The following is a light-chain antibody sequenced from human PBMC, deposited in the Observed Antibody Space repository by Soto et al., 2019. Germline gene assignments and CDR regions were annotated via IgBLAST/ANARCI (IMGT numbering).Light chain of an antibody. J-gene: IGKJ1*01. CDR1: PGISTS. Sequence: DIQLTQSPSFLSASVGDRVTITCRASPGISTSLTWYQQKPGKAPKLLIYSASTLQSGVPSRFSGSGSGTEFTLTISSLQPEDFATYFCHQLNSFPPTFGQGTKVEIK. V-gene: IGKV1-9*01. CDR3: HQLNSFPPT. CDR2: SAS.